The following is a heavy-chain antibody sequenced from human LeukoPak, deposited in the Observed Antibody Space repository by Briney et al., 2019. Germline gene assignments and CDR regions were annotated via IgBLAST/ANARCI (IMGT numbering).Heavy chain of an antibody. Sequence: PGGSLRLSCAASGFTFSNAWMSWVRQAPGKGLEWVGRIKSKTDGGTTDYAAPVKGRFTISRDDSKNTLYLQMNSLRAEDTAVYYCATAGDSGGSYYFDYWGQGTLVTVSS. D-gene: IGHD3-22*01. V-gene: IGHV3-15*01. CDR1: GFTFSNAW. J-gene: IGHJ4*02. CDR3: ATAGDSGGSYYFDY. CDR2: IKSKTDGGTT.